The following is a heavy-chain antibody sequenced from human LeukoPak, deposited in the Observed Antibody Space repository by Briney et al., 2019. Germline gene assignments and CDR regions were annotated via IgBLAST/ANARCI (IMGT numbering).Heavy chain of an antibody. D-gene: IGHD2-2*01. V-gene: IGHV4-31*03. CDR3: ANPYCSGISCLDVFNM. Sequence: SETLSLTCNVSGVSVSDARYYWAWIRQHPGKGLEWIGYKYYSRSDKKNTSLKSRLRLLIETCKKQFSLQLSYVTAADTATYSCANPYCSGISCLDVFNMWGQGTRVTVSS. CDR1: GVSVSDARYY. J-gene: IGHJ3*02. CDR2: KYYSRSD.